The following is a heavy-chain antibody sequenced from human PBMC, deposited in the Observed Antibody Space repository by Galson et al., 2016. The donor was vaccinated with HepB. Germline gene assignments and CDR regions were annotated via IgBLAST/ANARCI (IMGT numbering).Heavy chain of an antibody. V-gene: IGHV4-34*01. CDR3: AREVGDEDIVVVPAAPYFDY. D-gene: IGHD2-2*01. Sequence: SETLSLTCAVYGGSFSGYSWSWIRRPPGKGLEWIGEIKHSGRTNYNPSLKSRVTISVDTSNNQFSLKLNSVTAADTAVYYCAREVGDEDIVVVPAAPYFDYWGQGTLVTVSS. J-gene: IGHJ4*02. CDR2: IKHSGRT. CDR1: GGSFSGYS.